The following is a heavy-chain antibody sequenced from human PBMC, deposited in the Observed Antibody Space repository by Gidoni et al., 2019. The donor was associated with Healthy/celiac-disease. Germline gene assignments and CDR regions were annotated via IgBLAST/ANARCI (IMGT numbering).Heavy chain of an antibody. CDR3: ARAITPPHYYGSGSYYWSDAFDI. D-gene: IGHD3-10*01. Sequence: EVQLVESGGGLVKPGGSLRLSCAASGFTFSSYSMNWFRTAPGKGLEWVSSISSSISYIYDADSVKGRFTISRDNAKNSLYLKMNSLRAEDTAVYYCARAITPPHYYGSGSYYWSDAFDIWGQGTMVTVSS. CDR2: ISSSISYI. CDR1: GFTFSSYS. J-gene: IGHJ3*02. V-gene: IGHV3-21*01.